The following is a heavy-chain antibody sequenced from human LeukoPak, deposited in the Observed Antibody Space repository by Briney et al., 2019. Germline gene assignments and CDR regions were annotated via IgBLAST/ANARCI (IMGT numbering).Heavy chain of an antibody. CDR2: ISGSGGSS. CDR1: GFTFSSYA. J-gene: IGHJ6*03. CDR3: AKCILTGYYKGYMDV. V-gene: IGHV3-23*01. D-gene: IGHD3-9*01. Sequence: SGGSLRLSCAASGFTFSSYAMSWVRQAPGKALEWVSAISGSGGSSFYADSVKGRFTISRDNSKNTLYLQMNSLRAEDTAVYYCAKCILTGYYKGYMDVWGKGTTVTISS.